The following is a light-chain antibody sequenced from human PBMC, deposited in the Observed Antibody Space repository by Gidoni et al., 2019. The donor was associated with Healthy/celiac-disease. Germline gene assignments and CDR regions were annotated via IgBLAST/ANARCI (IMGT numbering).Light chain of an antibody. CDR2: GAS. Sequence: EIVMTQSPATLSVSPGERATLSCRASQSVSSNLAWYQQKPGQAPRLLNYGASTRATCNPAQFQCRGFWTGFPLTIRSLEVEGFAVFFRQQYNNRPPLAVGQGAKVEIK. CDR3: QQYNNRPPLA. V-gene: IGKV3-15*01. J-gene: IGKJ1*01. CDR1: QSVSSN.